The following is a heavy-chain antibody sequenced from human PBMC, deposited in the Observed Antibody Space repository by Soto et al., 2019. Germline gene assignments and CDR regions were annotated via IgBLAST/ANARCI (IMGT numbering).Heavy chain of an antibody. J-gene: IGHJ3*02. Sequence: TSETLSLTCAVSGGSISSSNWWSWVRQPPGKGLEWIGEIYHSGSTNYNPSLKSRVTISVDKSKNQFSLKLSSVTAADTAVYYCARVYSYDILTGRGDAFDIWGQGTMVTV. V-gene: IGHV4-4*02. CDR2: IYHSGST. CDR1: GGSISSSNW. D-gene: IGHD3-9*01. CDR3: ARVYSYDILTGRGDAFDI.